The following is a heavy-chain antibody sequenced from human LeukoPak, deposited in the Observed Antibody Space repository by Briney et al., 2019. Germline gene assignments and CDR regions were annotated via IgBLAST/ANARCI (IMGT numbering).Heavy chain of an antibody. V-gene: IGHV3-23*01. CDR3: AKDQNRAVAVGNDY. D-gene: IGHD2-21*01. Sequence: HPGGSLRLSCAASGFTFSSYAMSWVRQAPGKGLEWVSAISGSGGSTYYADSVKGRFTISRDNSKNTLYLQMNSLRAEDTAVYYCAKDQNRAVAVGNDYWGQGTLVTVSS. CDR2: ISGSGGST. J-gene: IGHJ4*02. CDR1: GFTFSSYA.